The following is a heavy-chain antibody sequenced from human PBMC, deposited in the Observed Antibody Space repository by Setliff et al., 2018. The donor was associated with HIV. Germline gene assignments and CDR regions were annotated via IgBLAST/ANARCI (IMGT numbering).Heavy chain of an antibody. CDR2: MYPGDSDT. CDR1: GYSFTDYW. V-gene: IGHV5-51*01. CDR3: ARSDGVLYPIAY. D-gene: IGHD3-10*01. J-gene: IGHJ4*02. Sequence: GESLKISCQGSGYSFTDYWIAWVRQMPGKGLEWMGIMYPGDSDTRYSPSFQGRVTISADKSISTAYLHWSSLKASDTAMYYCARSDGVLYPIAYWGQGTLVTVSS.